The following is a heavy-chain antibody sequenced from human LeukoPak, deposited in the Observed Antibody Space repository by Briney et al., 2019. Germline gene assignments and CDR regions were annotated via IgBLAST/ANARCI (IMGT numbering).Heavy chain of an antibody. CDR2: IKQDGSEK. CDR3: ARGPAGSSGWYYGY. J-gene: IGHJ4*02. V-gene: IGHV3-7*03. Sequence: GGSLRLSCAASGFTFSSYWMSWVRQAPGKGLEWVANIKQDGSEKYYVDFVKGRFTISRDNAKNSLYLQMNSLRAEDTAVYYCARGPAGSSGWYYGYWGQGTLVTVSS. CDR1: GFTFSSYW. D-gene: IGHD6-19*01.